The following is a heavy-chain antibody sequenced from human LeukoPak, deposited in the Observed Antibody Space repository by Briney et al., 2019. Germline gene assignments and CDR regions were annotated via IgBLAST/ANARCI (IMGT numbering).Heavy chain of an antibody. D-gene: IGHD2-2*01. V-gene: IGHV1-18*01. CDR2: ISAYNGNT. Sequence: ASVKVSCKASGYTFTSYGISWVRQAPGQGLEWMGWISAYNGNTNYAQKLQGRVTMTTDTSTSTAYLELRSLRSDDTAVYYCARYCSSTSCYDLVVDYWGQRTLVTVSS. CDR3: ARYCSSTSCYDLVVDY. J-gene: IGHJ4*02. CDR1: GYTFTSYG.